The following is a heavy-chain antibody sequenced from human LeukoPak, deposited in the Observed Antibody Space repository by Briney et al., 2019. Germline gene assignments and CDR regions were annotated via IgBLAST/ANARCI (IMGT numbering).Heavy chain of an antibody. V-gene: IGHV4-61*02. CDR1: GGSISSGPYY. D-gene: IGHD3-3*01. CDR2: IYTSGST. CDR3: ARATYYDLLKDNENWFDP. J-gene: IGHJ5*02. Sequence: QPSQTLSLTCTVSGGSISSGPYYWSWIRQPAGKGLEWIGRIYTSGSTNYNPSLKSRVTISVDTSKNQFSLNLSSVTAADTAVYYCARATYYDLLKDNENWFDPWGQGTLVTVSS.